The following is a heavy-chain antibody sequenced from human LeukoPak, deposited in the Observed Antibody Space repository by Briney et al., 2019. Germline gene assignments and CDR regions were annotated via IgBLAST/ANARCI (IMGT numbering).Heavy chain of an antibody. J-gene: IGHJ4*02. CDR3: ARGLMAGNTALFDY. Sequence: ASVKVSCKASGYTFTSYVINWVRQAPGQGLEWMGIINPSGGSTSYAQKFQGRVTMTRDSSTSTVYMELSSLRSEDTAVCYCARGLMAGNTALFDYWGQGTLVTVSS. CDR1: GYTFTSYV. V-gene: IGHV1-46*01. D-gene: IGHD5-24*01. CDR2: INPSGGST.